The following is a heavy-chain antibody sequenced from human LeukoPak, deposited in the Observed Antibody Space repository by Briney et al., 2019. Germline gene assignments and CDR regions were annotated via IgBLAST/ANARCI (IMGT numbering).Heavy chain of an antibody. CDR2: ISGSGGST. CDR1: GFTFSSYA. Sequence: PGGSLRLSCAASGFTFSSYAMSWVRQAPGKGLKWVSAISGSGGSTYYADSVKGRFTISRDNSKNTLYLQMNSLRAEDTAVYYCAKVRSRHDYGDFFDYWGQGTLVTVSS. CDR3: AKVRSRHDYGDFFDY. D-gene: IGHD4-17*01. V-gene: IGHV3-23*01. J-gene: IGHJ4*02.